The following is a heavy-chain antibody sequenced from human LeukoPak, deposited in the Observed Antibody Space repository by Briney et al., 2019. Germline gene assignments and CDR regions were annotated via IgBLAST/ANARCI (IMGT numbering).Heavy chain of an antibody. CDR1: GFTFSDPY. J-gene: IGHJ4*02. D-gene: IGHD1-26*01. CDR2: ISGSGTDI. Sequence: PGGSLRLSCEASGFTFSDPYMSWIRQASGKGLECLSYISGSGTDINYADSVRGRFTISRDNAKNSLYLQMNSLRADDTAVYYCARGRGRRDDYWGQGTLVTVSS. CDR3: ARGRGRRDDY. V-gene: IGHV3-11*04.